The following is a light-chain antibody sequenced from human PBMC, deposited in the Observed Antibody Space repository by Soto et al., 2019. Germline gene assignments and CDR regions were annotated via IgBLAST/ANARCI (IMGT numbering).Light chain of an antibody. CDR3: CSYAGSSDDV. J-gene: IGLJ1*01. CDR2: EGS. V-gene: IGLV2-23*01. Sequence: QSALTQPASVSGSPGQSITISCTGTSSDVGSYNLVSWYQQHPGKAPKLMIYEGSKRPSGVSNRFSGSKSGNTASLTSSGLQAEDEADDYCCSYAGSSDDVFGTGTKLTVL. CDR1: SSDVGSYNL.